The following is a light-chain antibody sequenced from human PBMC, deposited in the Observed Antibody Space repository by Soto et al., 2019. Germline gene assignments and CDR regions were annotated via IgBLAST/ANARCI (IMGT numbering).Light chain of an antibody. J-gene: IGKJ1*01. CDR3: LQYNNWWT. Sequence: DMVMTQSPATLSVSPGERATLSCRASQSVSSSLAWYQQKPGRSPRLLIYSASTRAIGIPARFSGSGSGTEFTLTISSLQSEDFAVYYCLQYNNWWTFGQGTKVDIK. CDR1: QSVSSS. V-gene: IGKV3-15*01. CDR2: SAS.